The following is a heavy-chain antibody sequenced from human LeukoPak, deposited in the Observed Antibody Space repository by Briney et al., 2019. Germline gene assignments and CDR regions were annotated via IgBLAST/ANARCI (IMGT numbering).Heavy chain of an antibody. J-gene: IGHJ4*02. Sequence: GGSLRLSCAASGFTFSSYSMNCVRQAPGKGLEWVSSISSSSSYIHYADSVKGRFTISRDNAKNSLYLQMNSLRAEDTAVYYCARESRRVGEGDFDYWGQGTLVTVSS. D-gene: IGHD1-26*01. CDR2: ISSSSSYI. CDR1: GFTFSSYS. V-gene: IGHV3-21*01. CDR3: ARESRRVGEGDFDY.